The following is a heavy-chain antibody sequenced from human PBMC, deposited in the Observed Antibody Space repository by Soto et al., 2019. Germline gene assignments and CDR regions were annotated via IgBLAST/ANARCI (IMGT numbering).Heavy chain of an antibody. CDR1: GFTVSDHR. CDR2: TRDKANSYTT. CDR3: ARGDTSGCVAY. Sequence: EVQLVESGGGLVQPGGSLRLSCAASGFTVSDHRMDWFRQAPGKGLEWVARTRDKANSYTTEYAASVKGRFTISRDDSKNSVYLQMNSLKTEDTAVYYCARGDTSGCVAYWGQGTLVTVSS. D-gene: IGHD3-22*01. V-gene: IGHV3-72*01. J-gene: IGHJ4*02.